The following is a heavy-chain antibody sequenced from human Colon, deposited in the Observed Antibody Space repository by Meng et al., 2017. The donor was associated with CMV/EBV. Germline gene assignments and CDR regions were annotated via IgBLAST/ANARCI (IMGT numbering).Heavy chain of an antibody. CDR3: ARATRITTTGTRVFDY. D-gene: IGHD1/OR15-1a*01. CDR2: IYYSGST. V-gene: IGHV4-39*07. CDR1: GGSISSSSYY. Sequence: GSLRLSCTVSGGSISSSSYYWGWIRQPPGKGLEWIGSIYYSGSTYYNPSLKSRVTISVDTSKNQFSLKLSSVTAADTAVYYCARATRITTTGTRVFDYWGQGTLVTVSS. J-gene: IGHJ4*02.